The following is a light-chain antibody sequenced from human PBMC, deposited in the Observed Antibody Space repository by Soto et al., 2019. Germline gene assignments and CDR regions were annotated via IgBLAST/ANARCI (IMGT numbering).Light chain of an antibody. Sequence: DIQMTQSPSSLSASLGDRATMTCRASQDIRNYVAWYQQKPGEDPKLLIYAASTLQSGVPARFSGGGFGTDFTLTISSLRPEDVATYYCQRYHSALLTFGPGTKVDLK. J-gene: IGKJ3*01. V-gene: IGKV1-27*01. CDR2: AAS. CDR1: QDIRNY. CDR3: QRYHSALLT.